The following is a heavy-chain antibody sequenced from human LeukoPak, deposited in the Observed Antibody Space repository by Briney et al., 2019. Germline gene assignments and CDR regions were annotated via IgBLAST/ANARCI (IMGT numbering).Heavy chain of an antibody. Sequence: PGGSVRLSCAASGVTFSRYWMSWVRQAPGKGLECVANMTYDGSEKYYADSVEGRFTISRDNAKNSLYLEMNSLRSEDTAVYYCARDIDTAGLSLDFWGQGTLVTVSA. CDR1: GVTFSRYW. CDR3: ARDIDTAGLSLDF. D-gene: IGHD5-18*01. CDR2: MTYDGSEK. V-gene: IGHV3-7*01. J-gene: IGHJ4*02.